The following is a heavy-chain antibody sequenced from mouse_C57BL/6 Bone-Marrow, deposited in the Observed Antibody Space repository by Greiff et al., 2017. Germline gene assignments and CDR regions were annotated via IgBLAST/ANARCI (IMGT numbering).Heavy chain of an antibody. CDR1: GYTFTSYW. V-gene: IGHV1-55*01. Sequence: VKLQQPGAELVKPGASVKMSCKASGYTFTSYWITWVKQRPGQGLEWVGDICPGSGSTNSNEKFEGKGTLTVDRSSSTAYMQLSSLTSEDAAVYYCARPYYSNYWYFDVWGTGTTVTVSS. CDR3: ARPYYSNYWYFDV. CDR2: ICPGSGST. J-gene: IGHJ1*03. D-gene: IGHD2-5*01.